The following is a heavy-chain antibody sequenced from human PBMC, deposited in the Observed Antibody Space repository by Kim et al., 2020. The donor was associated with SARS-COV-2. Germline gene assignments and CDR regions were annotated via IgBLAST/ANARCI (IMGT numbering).Heavy chain of an antibody. J-gene: IGHJ4*02. V-gene: IGHV7-4-1*02. D-gene: IGHD3-10*01. CDR2: ITTNTGSP. Sequence: ASVKVSCKASGYTFTSYSIFWVRQAPGQGLEWMGWITTNTGSPMYAQGFTGRFVFSLDTSVSTAYLQISSLKAEDTAVYYCARPNYGSGNLRYFENWGQGTLVTVSS. CDR3: ARPNYGSGNLRYFEN. CDR1: GYTFTSYS.